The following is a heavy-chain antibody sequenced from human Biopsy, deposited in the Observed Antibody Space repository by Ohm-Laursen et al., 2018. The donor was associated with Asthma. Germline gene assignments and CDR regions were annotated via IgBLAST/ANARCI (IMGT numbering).Heavy chain of an antibody. V-gene: IGHV1-69*13. D-gene: IGHD6-19*01. CDR3: ARCQVGYSSGWSLLLKKIYYSGMDV. CDR1: GGTFSTFG. CDR2: IMTVFGTT. Sequence: SVKVSCKSSGGTFSTFGISWVRQAPGQGLEWLGGIMTVFGTTNYAQKFQGRVTITADESTSTAYMEVTSLRSEDTAIYYCARCQVGYSSGWSLLLKKIYYSGMDVWGQGNAVTVSS. J-gene: IGHJ6*02.